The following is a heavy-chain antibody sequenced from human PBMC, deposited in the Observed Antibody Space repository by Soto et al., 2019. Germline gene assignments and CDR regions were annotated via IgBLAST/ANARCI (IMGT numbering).Heavy chain of an antibody. CDR1: GGTFSSYA. CDR3: ARDNRVWWVPVPEADAFDI. Sequence: QVQLVQFGAEVKKPGSSVKVSCKASGGTFSSYAISWVRQASGQGLEWMGGIIPIFGTANYAQKFQGRVTITADESPSTAYMELSSLRAEDRVVYYWARDNRVWWVPVPEADAFDIGGQGTMVTVSS. V-gene: IGHV1-69*01. D-gene: IGHD2-8*02. J-gene: IGHJ3*02. CDR2: IIPIFGTA.